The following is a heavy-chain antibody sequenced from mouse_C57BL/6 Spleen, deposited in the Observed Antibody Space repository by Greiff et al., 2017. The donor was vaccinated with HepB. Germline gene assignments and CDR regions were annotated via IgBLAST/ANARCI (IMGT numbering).Heavy chain of an antibody. CDR1: VFSLTSDG. J-gene: IGHJ4*01. CDR3: AKHGNDYGDYYAMHY. CDR2: IWGGGST. Sequence: VQLKESGPGLVAPPQRPSITCTVPVFSLTSDGVYWVRQPPGKGLEWLGVIWGGGSTNYNSALKSRLSISKDKSKSQVFLKMNSLQTDDTAMYYCAKHGNDYGDYYAMHYCGQGASVTISS. V-gene: IGHV2-9*01. D-gene: IGHD2-4*01.